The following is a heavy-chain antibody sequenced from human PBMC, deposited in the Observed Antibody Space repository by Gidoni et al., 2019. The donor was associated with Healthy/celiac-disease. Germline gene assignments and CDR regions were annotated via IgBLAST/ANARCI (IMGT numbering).Heavy chain of an antibody. Sequence: QVQLVQSGAEVKKPGSSVKVSCKASGGTFSSYTISWVRQAPGQGLEWMGRIIPILGIGNYAQKFQGRVTITADKSTSTAYMELSSLRSEDTAVYYCARGTKDGSLFWDWGQGTLVTVSS. CDR1: GGTFSSYT. D-gene: IGHD3-16*01. CDR2: IIPILGIG. CDR3: ARGTKDGSLFWD. J-gene: IGHJ4*02. V-gene: IGHV1-69*02.